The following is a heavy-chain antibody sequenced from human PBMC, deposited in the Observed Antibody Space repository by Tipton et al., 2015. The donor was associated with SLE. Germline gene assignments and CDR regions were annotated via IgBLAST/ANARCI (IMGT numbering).Heavy chain of an antibody. Sequence: TLSLTCAVSGGSINNGDYSWSWVRQPPGKGLEWIGNIYHSGSTYYNPSLKSRVTISIDRSKNQFSLNLRSVTAADTAVYYCARGVAAEYYFDYWGQGILVTVSS. CDR1: GGSINNGDYS. D-gene: IGHD2-15*01. CDR2: IYHSGST. J-gene: IGHJ4*02. CDR3: ARGVAAEYYFDY. V-gene: IGHV4-30-2*01.